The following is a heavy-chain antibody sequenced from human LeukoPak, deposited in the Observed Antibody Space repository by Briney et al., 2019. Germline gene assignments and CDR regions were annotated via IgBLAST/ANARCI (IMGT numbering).Heavy chain of an antibody. D-gene: IGHD2-15*01. J-gene: IGHJ4*02. CDR2: ISGSAGST. Sequence: GGSLRLSCAASGFTFSSYAMSWVRQAPGKGLEWVSAISGSAGSTSYADSVKGRFTISRDNSKNTLYLQMNSLRAEDTAVYYCAKVALGYCSATSCLPPRHFDYWGQGTLVTVSS. CDR3: AKVALGYCSATSCLPPRHFDY. V-gene: IGHV3-23*01. CDR1: GFTFSSYA.